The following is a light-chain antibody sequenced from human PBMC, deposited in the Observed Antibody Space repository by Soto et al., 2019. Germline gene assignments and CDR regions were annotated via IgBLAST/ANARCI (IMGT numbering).Light chain of an antibody. CDR3: VAWDDSLNGYVV. CDR2: SNN. V-gene: IGLV1-44*01. CDR1: SSNIGSNT. J-gene: IGLJ2*01. Sequence: QSVLTQPPSESGTPGHRVTISCYGSSSNIGSNTVNWYQQLPGTAPKLVIYSNNQRPSGVPDRFSGSKSGTSASLAISGLQSEDEADYYCVAWDDSLNGYVVFGGGTKVTVL.